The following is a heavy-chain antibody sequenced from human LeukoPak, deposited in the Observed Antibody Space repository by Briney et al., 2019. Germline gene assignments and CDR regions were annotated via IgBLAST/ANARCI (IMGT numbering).Heavy chain of an antibody. D-gene: IGHD3-9*01. Sequence: ASVKVSCKASGGTFSSYAISWVRQAPGQGLEWMGGIIPIFGTANYAQKFQGRVTITADESTSTAYMELSSQRSEDTAVYYCARSRGYYDILTGYYTFDYWGQGTLVTVSS. V-gene: IGHV1-69*13. CDR3: ARSRGYYDILTGYYTFDY. J-gene: IGHJ4*02. CDR2: IIPIFGTA. CDR1: GGTFSSYA.